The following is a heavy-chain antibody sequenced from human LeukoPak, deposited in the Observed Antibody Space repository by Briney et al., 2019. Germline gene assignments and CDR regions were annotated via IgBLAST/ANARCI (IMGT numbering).Heavy chain of an antibody. CDR2: IYYSGTT. J-gene: IGHJ4*02. Sequence: SETPSLTCTVSGGSISSSSYFWDWIRQPPGKGLEWIGTIYYSGTTYYNPSLKSRVTISVDTSKNQFSLKLSSVTAADTAVYYCAREVGSSGWRTIDYWGQGTLVTVSS. D-gene: IGHD6-19*01. CDR1: GGSISSSSYF. CDR3: AREVGSSGWRTIDY. V-gene: IGHV4-39*07.